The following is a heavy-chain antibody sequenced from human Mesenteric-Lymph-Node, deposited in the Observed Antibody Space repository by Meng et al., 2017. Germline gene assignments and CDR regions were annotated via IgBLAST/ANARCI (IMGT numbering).Heavy chain of an antibody. Sequence: SETLSLTCAVSGDSASNDRGWSWVRQPPGKGLEWIGEVHNARDATYNPSLKSRVSISVDKSKNQISLRLNSVTAADTAVYYCARNGAYSSDYWGQGTLVNVSS. J-gene: IGHJ4*02. CDR3: ARNGAYSSDY. CDR2: VHNARDA. V-gene: IGHV4/OR15-8*01. D-gene: IGHD2-8*01. CDR1: GDSASNDRG.